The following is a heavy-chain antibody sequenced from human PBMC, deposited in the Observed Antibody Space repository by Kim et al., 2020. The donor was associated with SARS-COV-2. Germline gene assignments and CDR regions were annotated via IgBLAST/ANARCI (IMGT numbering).Heavy chain of an antibody. CDR2: IDPSDSYT. J-gene: IGHJ5*02. CDR3: AIPYGSGNYGIGWFDP. Sequence: GESLKISCKGSGYSFTSYWISWVRQMPGKGLEWMGRIDPSDSYTDYSPSFQGHVTISADNSISTAYLQWSSLKASDTAMYYCAIPYGSGNYGIGWFDPWGQGTLVTVSS. D-gene: IGHD3-10*01. V-gene: IGHV5-10-1*01. CDR1: GYSFTSYW.